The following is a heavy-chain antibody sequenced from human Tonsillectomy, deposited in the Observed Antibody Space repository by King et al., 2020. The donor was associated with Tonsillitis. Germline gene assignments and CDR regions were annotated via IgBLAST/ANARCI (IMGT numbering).Heavy chain of an antibody. CDR1: GFTFSSYD. CDR2: ISYDGSNK. J-gene: IGHJ4*02. CDR3: AKGRDSDTYYYDSSGYAS. V-gene: IGHV3-30*18. D-gene: IGHD3-22*01. Sequence: VQLVESGGGVVQPGRSLRLSCAASGFTFSSYDMHWVRQAPGKGLEWAAVISYDGSNKYYADSVKGRFTISRDNSKNTLYLQMNSLRAEDTAVYYCAKGRDSDTYYYDSSGYASWGQGTLVTVSS.